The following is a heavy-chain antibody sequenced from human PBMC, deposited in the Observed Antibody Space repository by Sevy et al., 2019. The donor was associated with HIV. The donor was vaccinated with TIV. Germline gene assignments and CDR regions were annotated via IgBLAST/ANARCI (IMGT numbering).Heavy chain of an antibody. Sequence: GGSLRLSCAASGFTFSSYRMSWVRQAPGKGLECVANIKQDGSEKYYVDSVKGRFTISRDNAKNSLYLQMNSLRAEDTAVYYCAKGGIAVAGTIGSWGQGTLVTVSS. CDR3: AKGGIAVAGTIGS. V-gene: IGHV3-7*03. CDR1: GFTFSSYR. J-gene: IGHJ5*02. D-gene: IGHD6-19*01. CDR2: IKQDGSEK.